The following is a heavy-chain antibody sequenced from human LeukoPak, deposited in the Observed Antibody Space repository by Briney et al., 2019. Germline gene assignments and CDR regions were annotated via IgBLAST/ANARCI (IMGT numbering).Heavy chain of an antibody. V-gene: IGHV4-34*01. J-gene: IGHJ4*02. CDR3: ARVFSMTHVDY. D-gene: IGHD2-21*02. CDR2: LYHSGST. Sequence: SETLSLTCTVYRGSFTAYYWSWIRQPPGKGLEWIGSLYHSGSTYYNPSLKSRVIISIDTSKNQFSLKLNSVTAEDTAVYYCARVFSMTHVDYRGQGTLVTVSS. CDR1: RGSFTAYY.